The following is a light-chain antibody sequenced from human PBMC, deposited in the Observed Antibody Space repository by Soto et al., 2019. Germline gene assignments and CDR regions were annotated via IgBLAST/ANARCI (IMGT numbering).Light chain of an antibody. CDR2: GAS. V-gene: IGKV3-20*01. Sequence: EIVLTQSPGTLSLSPGERATLSCRASQSVSSSYLAWYQQKPGQAPRLLIYGASSRATGTTARFSGSGSGTDFTLTISRLEPEEFAVYYCQQYGSSPLTFGEGTKVEIK. CDR1: QSVSSSY. CDR3: QQYGSSPLT. J-gene: IGKJ4*01.